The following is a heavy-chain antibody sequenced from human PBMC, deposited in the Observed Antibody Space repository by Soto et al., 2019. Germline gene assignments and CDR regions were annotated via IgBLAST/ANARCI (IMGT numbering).Heavy chain of an antibody. D-gene: IGHD3-22*01. CDR1: GYTFINSA. CDR2: ISPYNGNT. CDR3: ARDQSSGVFDY. Sequence: QVQLVQSGGEVKQPGASVKVSCKATGYTFINSAIAWVRQAPGPGLEWMGWISPYNGNTNYAQSVQGRVTITTDTSTSTAYMEIRSLRFDDTAVYYCARDQSSGVFDYCVQGTLVTVST. V-gene: IGHV1-18*01. J-gene: IGHJ4*02.